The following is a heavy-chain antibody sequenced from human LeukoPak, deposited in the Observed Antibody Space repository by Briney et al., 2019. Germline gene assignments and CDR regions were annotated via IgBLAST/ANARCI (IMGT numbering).Heavy chain of an antibody. J-gene: IGHJ4*02. D-gene: IGHD6-19*01. CDR2: MSSRGSTI. CDR3: AREAAEEVWSSGWSTFDY. CDR1: GFILSSYE. Sequence: GGSVTLLCGAWGFILSSYEMNWVRGSRGKALEGFSCMSSRGSTIYYADCVKGRFTISRDNAKNSLYMQMNSLRAEATAVYYCAREAAEEVWSSGWSTFDYWGQGTLVTVSS. V-gene: IGHV3-48*03.